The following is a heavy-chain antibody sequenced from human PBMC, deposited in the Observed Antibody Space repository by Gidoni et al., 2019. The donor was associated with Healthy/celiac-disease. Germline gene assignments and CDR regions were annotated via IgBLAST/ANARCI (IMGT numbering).Heavy chain of an antibody. CDR1: GFTISSYG. CDR2: ISYDGSNK. D-gene: IGHD1-26*01. CDR3: ANGFGGAWELPDY. Sequence: QVQLVEYGGGVVQPGRSLRLSCAASGFTISSYGIHWVRQAPGKGLEWVAVISYDGSNKYYADSVKGRFTISRANSKNTLYLQMNSLRAEDTAVYYCANGFGGAWELPDYWGQGTLVTVSS. V-gene: IGHV3-30*18. J-gene: IGHJ4*02.